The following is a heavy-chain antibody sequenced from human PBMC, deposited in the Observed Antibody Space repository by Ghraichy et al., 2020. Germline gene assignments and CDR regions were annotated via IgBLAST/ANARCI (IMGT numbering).Heavy chain of an antibody. CDR1: GFTFSSYG. Sequence: GGSLRLSCAASGFTFSSYGMHWVRQAPGKGLEWVAVISYDGSNKYYADSVKGRFTISRDNSKNTLYLQMNSLRAEDTAVYYCAKDPYGSGSYYNADYYYYYMDVWGKGTTVTVSS. V-gene: IGHV3-30*18. J-gene: IGHJ6*03. CDR3: AKDPYGSGSYYNADYYYYYMDV. CDR2: ISYDGSNK. D-gene: IGHD3-10*01.